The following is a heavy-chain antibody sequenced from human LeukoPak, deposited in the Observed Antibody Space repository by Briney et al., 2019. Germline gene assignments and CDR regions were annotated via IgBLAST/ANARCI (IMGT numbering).Heavy chain of an antibody. J-gene: IGHJ4*02. V-gene: IGHV3-23*01. CDR2: ISGSGGST. D-gene: IGHD5-18*01. CDR3: AKRRSRDTALSRYYFDY. CDR1: GFTFSSYW. Sequence: PGGSLRLSCAASGFTFSSYWMSWVRQAPGKGLEWVSAISGSGGSTYYADSVKGRFTISRDNSKNTLYLQMNSLRAEDTAVYYCAKRRSRDTALSRYYFDYWGQGTLVTVSS.